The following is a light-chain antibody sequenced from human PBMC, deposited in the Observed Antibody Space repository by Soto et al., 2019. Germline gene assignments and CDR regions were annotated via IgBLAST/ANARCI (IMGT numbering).Light chain of an antibody. CDR3: FSITTDWIHV. V-gene: IGLV2-14*01. J-gene: IGLJ1*01. CDR2: EVS. Sequence: QSALTQPASVSGSPGQSITISCTGSSSDIGAYNYVSWFQQYPGKAPKLIISEVSNRPSGVSNRFSGSKSGTAASLTISGLQTEDEADYFCFSITTDWIHVFGTGTKVTVL. CDR1: SSDIGAYNY.